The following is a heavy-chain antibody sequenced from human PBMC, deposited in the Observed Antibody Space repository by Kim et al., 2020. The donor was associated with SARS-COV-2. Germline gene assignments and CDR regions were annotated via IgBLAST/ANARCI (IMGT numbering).Heavy chain of an antibody. D-gene: IGHD6-13*01. J-gene: IGHJ6*02. V-gene: IGHV3-48*02. CDR3: AREIAAAVYYYYGMDV. Sequence: GGSLRLSCAASGFTFSSYSMNWVRQAPGKGLEWVSYISSSSSTIYYADSVKGRFTISRDNAKNSLYLQMNSLRDEDTAVYYRAREIAAAVYYYYGMDVWGQGTTVTVSS. CDR2: ISSSSSTI. CDR1: GFTFSSYS.